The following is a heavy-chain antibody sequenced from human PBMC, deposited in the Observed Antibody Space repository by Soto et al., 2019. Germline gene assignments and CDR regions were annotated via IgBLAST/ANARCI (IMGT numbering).Heavy chain of an antibody. CDR1: GGSISSSNW. V-gene: IGHV4-4*02. Sequence: SETLSLACAVSGGSISSSNWWSWVRQPPGKGLEWIGEIYRSGSTNYNPSLKSRVTISVDKSKNQFSLKLSSVTAADTAVYYCARDPTLNGGFDYWGQGTLVTVSS. J-gene: IGHJ4*02. CDR3: ARDPTLNGGFDY. D-gene: IGHD2-15*01. CDR2: IYRSGST.